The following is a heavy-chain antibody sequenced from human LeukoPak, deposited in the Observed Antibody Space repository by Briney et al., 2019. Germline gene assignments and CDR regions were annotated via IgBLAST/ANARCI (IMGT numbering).Heavy chain of an antibody. CDR3: ARGIFYDFWSGYYY. D-gene: IGHD3-3*01. J-gene: IGHJ4*02. V-gene: IGHV3-30*02. CDR1: GFTFSSYG. CDR2: IRYDGSNK. Sequence: GGSLRLSCAASGFTFSSYGMHWVRQAPGKGLEWVAFIRYDGSNKYYADSVKGRFTISRDNSKNTLYLQMNSLRAEDTAVYYCARGIFYDFWSGYYYWGQGTLVTVSS.